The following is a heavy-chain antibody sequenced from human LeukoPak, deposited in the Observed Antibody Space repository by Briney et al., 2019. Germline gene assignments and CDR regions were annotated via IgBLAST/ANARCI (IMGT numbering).Heavy chain of an antibody. D-gene: IGHD2-2*01. V-gene: IGHV3-21*01. J-gene: IGHJ4*02. CDR3: AREVVVPAAVDY. CDR2: ISSSSSYI. Sequence: PGGSLRLSCAASGFTFSSYSMNWVRQAPGKGLEWVSSISSSSSYIYCADSVKGRFTISRDNAKNSLYLQMNSLRAEDTAVYYCAREVVVPAAVDYWGQGTLVTVSS. CDR1: GFTFSSYS.